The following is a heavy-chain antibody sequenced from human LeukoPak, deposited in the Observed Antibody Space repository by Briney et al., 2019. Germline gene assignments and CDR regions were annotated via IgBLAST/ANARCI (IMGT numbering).Heavy chain of an antibody. CDR3: ARDHGSSWYRDAFDI. CDR1: GYTFTGYY. CDR2: INPNSGGT. D-gene: IGHD6-13*01. J-gene: IGHJ3*02. V-gene: IGHV1-2*02. Sequence: ASVKVSCKASGYTFTGYYMHWVRRAPGQGLEWMGWINPNSGGTNYAQKFQGRVTMTRDTSISTAYMELSRLRSDDTAVYYCARDHGSSWYRDAFDIWGQGTMVTVSS.